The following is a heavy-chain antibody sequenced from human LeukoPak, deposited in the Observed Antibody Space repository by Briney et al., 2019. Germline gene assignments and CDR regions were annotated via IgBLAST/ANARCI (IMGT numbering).Heavy chain of an antibody. J-gene: IGHJ4*02. V-gene: IGHV4-4*02. CDR3: ARVQSPTAPRSIYFDY. CDR2: IYYSGST. CDR1: GGSISSNNW. D-gene: IGHD2/OR15-2a*01. Sequence: PSGTLSLTCAVSGGSISSNNWWSWVRQRPGKGLEWIGYIYYSGSTYYNPSLKSRVTISVDTSKNQFSLKLSSVTAADTAVYYCARVQSPTAPRSIYFDYWGQGTLVTVSS.